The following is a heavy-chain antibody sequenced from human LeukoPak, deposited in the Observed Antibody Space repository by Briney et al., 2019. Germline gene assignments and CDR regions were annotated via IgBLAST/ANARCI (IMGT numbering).Heavy chain of an antibody. CDR1: GGSISSYY. V-gene: IGHV4-59*01. D-gene: IGHD3-10*01. J-gene: IGHJ4*02. CDR2: IYYSGST. Sequence: PSETLSLTCTVSGGSISSYYRSWIRQPPGKGLEWIGYIYYSGSTNYNPSLKSRVTISVDTSKNQFSLKPSSVTAADTAVYYCARGLVRGVISMGYWGQGTLVTVSS. CDR3: ARGLVRGVISMGY.